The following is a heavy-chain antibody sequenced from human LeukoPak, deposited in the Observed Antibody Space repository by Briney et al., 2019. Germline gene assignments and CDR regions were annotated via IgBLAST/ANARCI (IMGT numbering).Heavy chain of an antibody. J-gene: IGHJ6*02. CDR2: ISSSGSTI. CDR3: ARDPTDIAAPYYYYYYGMDV. CDR1: GFTFSDYY. D-gene: IGHD6-13*01. Sequence: NPGGSLRLSCAASGFTFSDYYMSWIRQAPGKGLEWVSYISSSGSTIYYADSVKGRFTTSRDNAKNSLYLQMNSLRAEDTAVYYCARDPTDIAAPYYYYYYGMDVWGQGTTVTVSS. V-gene: IGHV3-11*01.